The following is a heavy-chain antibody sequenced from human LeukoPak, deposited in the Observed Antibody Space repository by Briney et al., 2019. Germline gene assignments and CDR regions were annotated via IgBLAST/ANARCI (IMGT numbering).Heavy chain of an antibody. J-gene: IGHJ4*02. CDR3: AREMQQEVLMDY. Sequence: PGGSLRLSCAASGFTFSSYAMHWVRQAPGKGLEWVAVISYDGSNKYYADSVKGRFTISRDNAKNSMYLQMNSLRAEDTAIYYCAREMQQEVLMDYWGQGTLVTVSS. D-gene: IGHD6-13*01. CDR2: ISYDGSNK. CDR1: GFTFSSYA. V-gene: IGHV3-30*04.